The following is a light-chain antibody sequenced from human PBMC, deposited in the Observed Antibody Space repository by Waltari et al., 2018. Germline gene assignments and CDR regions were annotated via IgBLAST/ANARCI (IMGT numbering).Light chain of an antibody. CDR1: TRDMGGNDI. J-gene: IGLJ3*02. CDR2: DVV. V-gene: IGLV2-23*02. CDR3: CSYAGNYVWV. Sequence: QSPLTQPAAVSGFPGQSVTIPCTGATRDMGGNDIVSWYKQHQGNAPKLVISDVVKRPSGVSARFSGSKSGDTASLTISGLQFEDEADYYCCSYAGNYVWVFGGGTRLTVL.